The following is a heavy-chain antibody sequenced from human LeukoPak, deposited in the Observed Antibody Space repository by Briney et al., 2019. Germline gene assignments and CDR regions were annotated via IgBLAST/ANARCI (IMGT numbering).Heavy chain of an antibody. V-gene: IGHV4-59*01. J-gene: IGHJ3*02. CDR2: IYYSGST. Sequence: PSETLSLTCTVSGGSINTYFWTWIRQPPGKGLEWIGYIYYSGSTKYKPSLKSRVTISVDTSKNQFSLKLSSVTAADTAVYYCARGRFLDAFDIWGQGTMVTVSS. CDR3: ARGRFLDAFDI. D-gene: IGHD3-3*01. CDR1: GGSINTYF.